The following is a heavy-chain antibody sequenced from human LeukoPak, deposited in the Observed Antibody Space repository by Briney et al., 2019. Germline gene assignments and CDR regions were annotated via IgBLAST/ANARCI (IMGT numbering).Heavy chain of an antibody. CDR1: GFTFSSYD. CDR2: ISSSGSTI. D-gene: IGHD5-12*01. J-gene: IGHJ4*02. V-gene: IGHV3-48*03. CDR3: ARSRRYSKRTEGYAIDY. Sequence: AGGSLRLSCAASGFTFSSYDMHWVRQAPGKGLEWVSYISSSGSTIYYADSVKGRFTISRDNAKNSLYLQMNSLRAEDTAVYYCARSRRYSKRTEGYAIDYWGKGTLVTVSS.